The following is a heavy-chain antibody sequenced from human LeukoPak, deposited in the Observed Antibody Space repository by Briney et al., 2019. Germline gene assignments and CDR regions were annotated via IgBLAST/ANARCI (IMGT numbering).Heavy chain of an antibody. J-gene: IGHJ4*02. V-gene: IGHV3-23*01. D-gene: IGHD6-13*01. CDR3: AKSHASIWNVYDY. Sequence: PGGSLRLSCAASGFTFSGYAMGWVRLAPGEGLEWVSAITAGGGSTYYAESVKGRFTISRDNLKNMVFLQMSTLRAEDTAIYYCAKSHASIWNVYDYWGQGTLVTVSS. CDR1: GFTFSGYA. CDR2: ITAGGGST.